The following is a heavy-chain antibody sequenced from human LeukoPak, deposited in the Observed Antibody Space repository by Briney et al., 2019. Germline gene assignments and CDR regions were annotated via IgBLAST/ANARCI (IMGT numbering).Heavy chain of an antibody. J-gene: IGHJ6*03. Sequence: ASVKVSCKASGYTFTSYVINWVRQATGQGLEWMGWMNPNSGNTGYAQKFQGRVTMTRNTSISTAYMELSSLRSEDTAVYYCARWGCSSTSCRYYYYTDVWGKGTTVTVSS. D-gene: IGHD2-2*01. CDR2: MNPNSGNT. CDR1: GYTFTSYV. V-gene: IGHV1-8*01. CDR3: ARWGCSSTSCRYYYYTDV.